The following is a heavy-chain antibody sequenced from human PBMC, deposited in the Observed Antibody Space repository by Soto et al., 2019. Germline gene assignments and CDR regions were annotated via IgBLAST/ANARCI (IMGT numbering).Heavy chain of an antibody. CDR3: AVRGSSSGGRVY. J-gene: IGHJ4*02. V-gene: IGHV3-11*01. CDR1: GFTFSDYY. Sequence: QVQLVESGGGLVKPGGSLRLSCAASGFTFSDYYMSWIRRAPGKGLEWVSYISSSGSTIYYANCVKGRFTNSRDKEKNSLYIQMNSLGGEDTAGYYCAVRGSSSGGRVYWGQGTLVTVSS. D-gene: IGHD6-6*01. CDR2: ISSSGSTI.